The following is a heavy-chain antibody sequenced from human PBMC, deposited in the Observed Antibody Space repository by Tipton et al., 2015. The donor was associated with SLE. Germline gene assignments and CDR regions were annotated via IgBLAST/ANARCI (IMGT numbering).Heavy chain of an antibody. Sequence: GLVKPSETLSLTCAVYGGSFSGYYWSWIRQPPGKGLEWIGEINHSGSTNYNPSLKSRVTISVDTSKNQFSLKLSSVTAADTAVYYCARGLDSSGWGYWYFDLWGRGTLVTVSS. J-gene: IGHJ2*01. CDR1: GGSFSGYY. V-gene: IGHV4-34*01. CDR3: ARGLDSSGWGYWYFDL. CDR2: INHSGST. D-gene: IGHD6-19*01.